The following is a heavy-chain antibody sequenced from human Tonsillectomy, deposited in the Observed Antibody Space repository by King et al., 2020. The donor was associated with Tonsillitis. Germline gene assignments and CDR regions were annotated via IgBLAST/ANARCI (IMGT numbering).Heavy chain of an antibody. CDR3: AGNLGIWWYLDL. CDR1: GGSISTYY. CDR2: IHYSGST. J-gene: IGHJ2*01. V-gene: IGHV4-59*01. Sequence: VQLQESGPGLVKPSETLSLTCTVSGGSISTYYWSWIRQPPGKGLEWSVFIHYSGSTNYSPSLKSRVTISVDTSKNQFSLRLSSVIAADTAFYYCAGNLGIWWYLDLWGRGALVTVSS. D-gene: IGHD7-27*01.